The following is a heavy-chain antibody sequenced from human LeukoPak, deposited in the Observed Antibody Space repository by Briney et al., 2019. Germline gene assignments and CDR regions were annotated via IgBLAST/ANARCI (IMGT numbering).Heavy chain of an antibody. CDR1: GFAFSSYA. V-gene: IGHV3-23*01. CDR2: ISGSDGGT. Sequence: PGGSLRLSCAASGFAFSSYAMSWVRQAPGKGLEWVSAISGSDGGTYYADSVKDRFTISRDNPKNTLYLQMSTLRAEDTAVYYCAKSTTAGTRWFDPWGQGTLVTVSS. CDR3: AKSTTAGTRWFDP. D-gene: IGHD6-13*01. J-gene: IGHJ5*02.